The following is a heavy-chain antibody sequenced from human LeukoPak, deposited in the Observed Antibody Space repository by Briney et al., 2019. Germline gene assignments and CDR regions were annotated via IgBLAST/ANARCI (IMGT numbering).Heavy chain of an antibody. Sequence: SVKVSCKASGGTFSSYAISWVRQAPGQGLEWMGRIIPIFGTANYAQKFQGRVTITADESTSTAYMELSSLRSEDTAVYYCARYNPEAGGAFDIWGQGTMVTVSS. CDR3: ARYNPEAGGAFDI. D-gene: IGHD1-14*01. CDR2: IIPIFGTA. CDR1: GGTFSSYA. J-gene: IGHJ3*02. V-gene: IGHV1-69*13.